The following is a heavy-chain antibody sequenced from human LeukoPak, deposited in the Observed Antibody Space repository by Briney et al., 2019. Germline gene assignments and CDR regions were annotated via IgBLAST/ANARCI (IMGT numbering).Heavy chain of an antibody. J-gene: IGHJ6*03. CDR2: ISAYNGNT. CDR1: AYTFTSYG. D-gene: IGHD5-18*01. CDR3: ARGIQLWFYYYYMDV. V-gene: IGHV1-18*01. Sequence: GASVKVSCKASAYTFTSYGISWVRQAPGQGLEWMGWISAYNGNTNYAQKLQGRVTMTTDTSTSTAYMELRSLRSDDTAVYYCARGIQLWFYYYYMDVWGKGTTVTVSS.